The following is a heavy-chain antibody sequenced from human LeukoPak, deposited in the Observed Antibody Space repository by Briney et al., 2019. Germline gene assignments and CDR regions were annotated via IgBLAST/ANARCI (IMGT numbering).Heavy chain of an antibody. V-gene: IGHV3-21*01. J-gene: IGHJ6*03. CDR1: GFTFNNYN. CDR2: ITSSGTYI. Sequence: GGSLRLSCAASGFTFNNYNMNWVRQAPGRALEWVSSITSSGTYIFYADSVKGRFTISRDNAKNSLYLQMNSLGPEDTAVYYFARDPYSGNYGNYYYYYMDVWGKGTTVTISS. CDR3: ARDPYSGNYGNYYYYYMDV. D-gene: IGHD1-26*01.